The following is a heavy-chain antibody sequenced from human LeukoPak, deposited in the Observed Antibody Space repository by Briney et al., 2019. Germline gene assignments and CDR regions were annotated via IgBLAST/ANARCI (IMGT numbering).Heavy chain of an antibody. D-gene: IGHD2-2*01. CDR3: ARELKEFCSSTSCYAIYYYYMDV. CDR2: IYTSGST. Sequence: SETLSLTCTVSGGSISSGSYYWGWIRQPAGKGLEWIGRIYTSGSTNYNPSLKSRVTISVDTSKNQFSLKLSSVTAADTAVYYCARELKEFCSSTSCYAIYYYYMDVWGKGTTVTVSS. CDR1: GGSISSGSYY. V-gene: IGHV4-61*02. J-gene: IGHJ6*03.